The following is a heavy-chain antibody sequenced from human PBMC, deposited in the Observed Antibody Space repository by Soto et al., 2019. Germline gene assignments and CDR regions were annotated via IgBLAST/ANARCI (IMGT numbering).Heavy chain of an antibody. V-gene: IGHV3-15*01. Sequence: GGSLRLSCAASGFTFSNAWMSWVRQAPGKGLEWVGRIKSKTDGGTTDCAAPVKGRFTISRDDSKNTLDLQINSLKPEDTAVYYCTTVRGVVALGSYYYYGMDVWGQGTTVTVSS. J-gene: IGHJ6*02. CDR1: GFTFSNAW. D-gene: IGHD3-22*01. CDR2: IKSKTDGGTT. CDR3: TTVRGVVALGSYYYYGMDV.